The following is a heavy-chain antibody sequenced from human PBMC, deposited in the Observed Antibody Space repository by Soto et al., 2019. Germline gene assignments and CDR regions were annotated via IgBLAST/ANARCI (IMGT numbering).Heavy chain of an antibody. V-gene: IGHV4-59*01. CDR2: IFHTGSA. J-gene: IGHJ4*02. CDR1: GDTISHYY. Sequence: SETLSLTCSVSGDTISHYYWSWIRQPPGRGLEWIAYIFHTGSANYSPSLKSRLTLSIDTSKNQISLDLTSVTTADTAVYSCARAETPKTSFDYWGQGALVTVAS. CDR3: ARAETPKTSFDY.